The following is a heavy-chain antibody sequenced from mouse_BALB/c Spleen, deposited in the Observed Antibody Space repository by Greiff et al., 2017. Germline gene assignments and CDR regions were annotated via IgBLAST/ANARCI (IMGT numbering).Heavy chain of an antibody. V-gene: IGHV1-69*01. CDR3: ATITTVVARAFDY. CDR2: IDTSDSYT. Sequence: QVQLQQPGAELVMPGASVKMSCKASGYTFTDYWMHWVKQRPGQGLEWIGAIDTSDSYTSYNQKFKGKATLTVDESSSTAYMQLSSLTSEDSAVYYCATITTVVARAFDYWGQGTTLTVSS. J-gene: IGHJ2*01. CDR1: GYTFTDYW. D-gene: IGHD1-1*01.